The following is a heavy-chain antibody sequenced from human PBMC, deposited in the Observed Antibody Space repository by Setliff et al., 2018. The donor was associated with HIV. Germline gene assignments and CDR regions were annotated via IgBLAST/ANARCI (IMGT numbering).Heavy chain of an antibody. J-gene: IGHJ6*03. D-gene: IGHD2-15*01. Sequence: GGSLRLSCAASGFTFSGYGMYWVRQAPGKGLEWVAFIRYDGDNKYYADSVKGRFTISRDNSKNTLYLQMNSLRAKDAAVYYCAKAFGYCSCGSCPVLMDVWGKGTTVTVSS. V-gene: IGHV3-30*02. CDR1: GFTFSGYG. CDR3: AKAFGYCSCGSCPVLMDV. CDR2: IRYDGDNK.